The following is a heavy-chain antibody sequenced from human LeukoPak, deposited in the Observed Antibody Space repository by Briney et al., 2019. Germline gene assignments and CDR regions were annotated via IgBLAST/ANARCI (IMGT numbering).Heavy chain of an antibody. V-gene: IGHV3-23*01. CDR3: ARVETYYDFWSGYSFVWFDP. D-gene: IGHD3-3*01. CDR2: IFPSGGEI. J-gene: IGHJ5*02. CDR1: GFTFSTFA. Sequence: GGSLRLSCAASGFTFSTFAMIWVRQPPGKGLEWVSSIFPSGGEIHYADSVRGRFTISRDNSKSTLSLQMNSLRAEDTAVYYCARVETYYDFWSGYSFVWFDPWGQGTLVTVSS.